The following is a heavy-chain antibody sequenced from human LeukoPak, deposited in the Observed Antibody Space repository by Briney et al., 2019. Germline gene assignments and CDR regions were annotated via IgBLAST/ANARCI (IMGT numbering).Heavy chain of an antibody. J-gene: IGHJ4*02. D-gene: IGHD5-24*01. V-gene: IGHV1-3*01. Sequence: ASVKVSCKASGYTFTSYAMHWVRQAPGQRLEWMGWINAGNGNTKYSQEFQGRVTITRDTSASTAYMELSSLRSDDTAVYYCARDRRRDGYNYWGQGTLVTVSS. CDR3: ARDRRRDGYNY. CDR2: INAGNGNT. CDR1: GYTFTSYA.